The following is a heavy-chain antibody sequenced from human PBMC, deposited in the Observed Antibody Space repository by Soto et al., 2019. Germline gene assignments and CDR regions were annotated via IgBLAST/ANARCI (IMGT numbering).Heavy chain of an antibody. CDR1: GGTFSTYP. CDR2: IIPMFGTA. D-gene: IGHD3-22*01. J-gene: IGHJ4*02. V-gene: IGHV1-69*06. Sequence: QVQLVQSGAEVKKPGSSVKVSCKPSGGTFSTYPISWVQQAPGQGLEWMGGIIPMFGTANYAQRFQGRVTITADKSTSTVYMELRSLRSDDTAVYYCAREETAIVDWGQGTLVTVSS. CDR3: AREETAIVD.